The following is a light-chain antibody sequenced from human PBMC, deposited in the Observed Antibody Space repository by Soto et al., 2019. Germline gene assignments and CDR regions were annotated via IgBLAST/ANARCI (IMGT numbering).Light chain of an antibody. J-gene: IGLJ3*02. CDR1: HNDIGTYDY. CDR3: SSYTSRSTWL. V-gene: IGLV2-14*03. Sequence: QSALTQPTSVSGSPGQSITISCTGNHNDIGTYDYVSWYQQHPGRAPRLLIYGVTTRPSGISDRFSASKSGLTASLTISGLQVEGEATYYCSSYTSRSTWLFGGGTKVTVL. CDR2: GVT.